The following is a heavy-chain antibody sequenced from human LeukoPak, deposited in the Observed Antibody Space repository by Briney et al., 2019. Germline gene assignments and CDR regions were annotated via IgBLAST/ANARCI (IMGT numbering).Heavy chain of an antibody. J-gene: IGHJ5*02. Sequence: PSGTLSLTCAVSGGSISSSNWWSWVRQPPGKGLEWIGEIYHSGSTNYNPSLKSRVTISVDTSKNQFSLKLSSVTAADTAVYYCARGNPSSNILTGYIYEGWFDPWGQGTLVTVSS. CDR2: IYHSGST. CDR1: GGSISSSNW. D-gene: IGHD3-9*01. V-gene: IGHV4-4*02. CDR3: ARGNPSSNILTGYIYEGWFDP.